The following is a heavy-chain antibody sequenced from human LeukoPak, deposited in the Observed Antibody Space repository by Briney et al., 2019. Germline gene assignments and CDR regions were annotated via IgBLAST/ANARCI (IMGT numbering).Heavy chain of an antibody. V-gene: IGHV3-30*02. Sequence: GGSLRLSCAASGCTFNTCGMHSVRQAPGKGLEWVAVIRYDGTNKYYADSVKGRFTISRDNSKNTLYLQMNSLRAEDTAVYYCAKELGSSSYYFDYWGQGTLVTVSS. CDR3: AKELGSSSYYFDY. D-gene: IGHD6-13*01. CDR2: IRYDGTNK. J-gene: IGHJ4*02. CDR1: GCTFNTCG.